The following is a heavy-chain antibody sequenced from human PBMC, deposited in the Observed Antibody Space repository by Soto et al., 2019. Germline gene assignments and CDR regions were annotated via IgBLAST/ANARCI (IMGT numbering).Heavy chain of an antibody. J-gene: IGHJ5*02. CDR3: AREADYVNWLDP. V-gene: IGHV3-48*01. CDR2: ISSSSSTI. D-gene: IGHD4-17*01. Sequence: PGGSLRLSCAASGFTFSSYSMNWVRRAPGKGLEWVSYISSSSSTIYYADSVKGRFTISRDNAKNSLYLQMNSLRAEDTAVYYCAREADYVNWLDPWSEGTLVTVAS. CDR1: GFTFSSYS.